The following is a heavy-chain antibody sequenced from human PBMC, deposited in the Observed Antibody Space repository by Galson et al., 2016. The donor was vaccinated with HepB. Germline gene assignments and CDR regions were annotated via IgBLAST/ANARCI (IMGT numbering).Heavy chain of an antibody. Sequence: SLRLSCAASGFNFRTYGMHWVRQAPGKGLEWVAVISYDGSSKYYADSVKGRFTISRDNSKNTLYLQMNGLRPEDTAVYYCAKDPRWLQQGFKYYFDFWGQGTLATVSS. CDR1: GFNFRTYG. J-gene: IGHJ4*02. CDR3: AKDPRWLQQGFKYYFDF. CDR2: ISYDGSSK. D-gene: IGHD5-24*01. V-gene: IGHV3-30*18.